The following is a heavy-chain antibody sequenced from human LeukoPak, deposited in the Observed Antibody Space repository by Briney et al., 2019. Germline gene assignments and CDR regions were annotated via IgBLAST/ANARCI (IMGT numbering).Heavy chain of an antibody. V-gene: IGHV3-21*01. CDR3: ARRGTDASFSFFDV. CDR2: ISGDTTYI. Sequence: PGRSLRLSCAASGFTFSSYTMHWVRQIPGERPEWVSSISGDTTYIYYADSLKGRFTISRDNTNTSLFPQMNSLRAEDTATYFCARRGTDASFSFFDVWGQGTMVTVSS. J-gene: IGHJ3*01. CDR1: GFTFSSYT. D-gene: IGHD1-1*01.